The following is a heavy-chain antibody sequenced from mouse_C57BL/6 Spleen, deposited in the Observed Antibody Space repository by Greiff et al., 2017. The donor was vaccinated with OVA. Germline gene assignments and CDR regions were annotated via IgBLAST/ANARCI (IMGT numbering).Heavy chain of an antibody. CDR1: GFTFSDYG. CDR2: ISNLAYSI. Sequence: EVKLMESGGGLVQPGGSLKLSCAASGFTFSDYGMAWVRQAPRKGPEWVAFISNLAYSIYYADTVTGRFTISRENAKNTLYLEMSSLRSEDTAMYYCARRAYYYGSSYEYFDVWGTGTTVTVSS. CDR3: ARRAYYYGSSYEYFDV. J-gene: IGHJ1*03. V-gene: IGHV5-15*01. D-gene: IGHD1-1*01.